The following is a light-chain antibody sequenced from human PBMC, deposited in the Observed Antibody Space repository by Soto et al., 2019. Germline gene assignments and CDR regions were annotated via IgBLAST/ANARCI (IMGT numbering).Light chain of an antibody. Sequence: DIQMTQSPSTLSASVGDRVTITCRASQSISSWLAWYQQKPGKAPKLLIYKASSLQSGVPSRFSGSGSGTEFTLTISSLQPDDFATYYCQQYDRRVTFAGGTKVEIK. CDR2: KAS. J-gene: IGKJ4*01. V-gene: IGKV1-5*03. CDR3: QQYDRRVT. CDR1: QSISSW.